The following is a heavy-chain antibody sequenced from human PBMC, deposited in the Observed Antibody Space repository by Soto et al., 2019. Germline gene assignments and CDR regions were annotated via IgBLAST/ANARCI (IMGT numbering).Heavy chain of an antibody. CDR1: GYTFTSYT. CDR2: INAGNGNT. Sequence: ASVKVSCKASGYTFTSYTMHWVRQAPGQRLEWMGWINAGNGNTKYSQKFQGRVTITRDTSASTAYMELSSLRSEDTAVYYCAREGSYSSGWYYFDYRGQGTLLTVSS. CDR3: AREGSYSSGWYYFDY. D-gene: IGHD6-19*01. J-gene: IGHJ4*02. V-gene: IGHV1-3*01.